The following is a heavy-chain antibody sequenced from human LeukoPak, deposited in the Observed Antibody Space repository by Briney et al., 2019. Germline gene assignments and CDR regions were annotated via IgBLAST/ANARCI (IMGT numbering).Heavy chain of an antibody. CDR3: AGSDYGDYVP. Sequence: PSETLSLTCTVSGGSISSGSYYWSWIRQPAGKGLEWIGRIYTSGSTNYNPSLKSRVTISVDTSKNQFSLKLSSVTAADTAVYYCAGSDYGDYVPWGQGTLVTVSS. D-gene: IGHD4-17*01. V-gene: IGHV4-61*02. J-gene: IGHJ5*02. CDR2: IYTSGST. CDR1: GGSISSGSYY.